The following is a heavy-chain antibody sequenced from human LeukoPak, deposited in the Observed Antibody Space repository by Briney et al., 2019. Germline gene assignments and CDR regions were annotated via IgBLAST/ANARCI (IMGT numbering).Heavy chain of an antibody. J-gene: IGHJ4*02. CDR2: IYYSGNT. Sequence: NPSETLSLTCTASGGSISSSSDYWGWIRQPPGKGLEWIGRIYYSGNTYFNPSLKSRVTISVDTSKNQFSLKRSSVTAADTAVYYCARNYALWSGRYFDFWGQGTRVTVSS. D-gene: IGHD3-3*01. V-gene: IGHV4-39*01. CDR1: GGSISSSSDY. CDR3: ARNYALWSGRYFDF.